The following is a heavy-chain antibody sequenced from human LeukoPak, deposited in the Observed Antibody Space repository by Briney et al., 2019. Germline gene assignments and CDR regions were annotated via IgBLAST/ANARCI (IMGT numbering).Heavy chain of an antibody. CDR1: GGSISSSSYY. J-gene: IGHJ4*02. CDR3: ARGLSTEFDY. Sequence: SETLSLTCTVSGGSISSSSYYWGWIRQPPGKGLEWIGSIYYSGSTYYNPSLKSRVTISVDTSKNQFSLKLSSVTAADTAGYYCARGLSTEFDYWGQGTLVTVSS. D-gene: IGHD4-11*01. V-gene: IGHV4-39*01. CDR2: IYYSGST.